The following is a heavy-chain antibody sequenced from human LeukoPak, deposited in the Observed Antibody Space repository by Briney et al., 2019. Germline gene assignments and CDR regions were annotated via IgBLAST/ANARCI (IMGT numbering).Heavy chain of an antibody. CDR2: IFSGGST. V-gene: IGHV3-66*01. J-gene: IGHJ4*02. D-gene: IGHD2-2*01. Sequence: PVGCLRLSCAVSGLTVSDNYMSWVRQAPGKGLEWVSVIFSGGSTYDADSVKGRFTISRDNSKNTPYLQMNSLRAEDTAVYYCAKDLRDSTGGYYFDYWGQGTLVTVSS. CDR3: AKDLRDSTGGYYFDY. CDR1: GLTVSDNY.